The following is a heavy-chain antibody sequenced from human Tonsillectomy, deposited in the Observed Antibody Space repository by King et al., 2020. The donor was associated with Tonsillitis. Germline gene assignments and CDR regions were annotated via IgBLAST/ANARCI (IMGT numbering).Heavy chain of an antibody. D-gene: IGHD3-10*01. CDR1: GGSISSGDYY. J-gene: IGHJ4*02. V-gene: IGHV4-30-4*01. Sequence: VQLQESGPGLVKPSQTLSLTCTVSGGSISSGDYYWSWIRQPPGKGLEWIGYIYYSGSTYYNPSLKSRVTISVDTSKNQFSLKLSSVTAADTAVYYCARAPHYYGSGTYIFDYWGQGTLVTVSS. CDR3: ARAPHYYGSGTYIFDY. CDR2: IYYSGST.